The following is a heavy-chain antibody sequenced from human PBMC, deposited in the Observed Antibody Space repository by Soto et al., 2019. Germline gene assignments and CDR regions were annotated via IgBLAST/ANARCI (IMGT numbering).Heavy chain of an antibody. D-gene: IGHD4-17*01. CDR2: ISAYKRNT. V-gene: IGHV1-18*01. J-gene: IGHJ6*02. CDR3: ARLVVSGTVTARTDYYHGIDV. Sequence: RWVRQDTTKGLAWMGWISAYKRNTNYAPELPGRVTITTDPSTSTAYMAQRSLRPDDTAVYYCARLVVSGTVTARTDYYHGIDVWGQGT.